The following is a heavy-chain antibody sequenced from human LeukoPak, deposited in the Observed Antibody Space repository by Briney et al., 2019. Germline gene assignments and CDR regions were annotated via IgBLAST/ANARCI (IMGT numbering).Heavy chain of an antibody. CDR1: GFTFSSYS. J-gene: IGHJ4*02. D-gene: IGHD3-10*01. CDR2: ISSSSSYI. CDR3: ARDGGYYLNGDY. Sequence: GGSLRLSCAASGFTFSSYSMNWVRQAPGKGLEWVSSISSSSSYIYYADSVKGRFTISRDNAKNSLYLQMNSLRAEDTAVYYCARDGGYYLNGDYWGQGTLVTVSS. V-gene: IGHV3-21*01.